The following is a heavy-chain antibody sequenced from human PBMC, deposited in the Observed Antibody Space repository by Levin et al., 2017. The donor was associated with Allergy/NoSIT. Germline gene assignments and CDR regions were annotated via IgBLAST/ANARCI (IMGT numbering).Heavy chain of an antibody. CDR3: ARAVIAAAGTSWFDP. CDR2: IKQDGSEK. CDR1: GFTFSSYW. Sequence: GESLKISCAASGFTFSSYWMSWVRQAPGKGLEWVANIKQDGSEKYYVDSVKGRFTISRDNAKNSLYLQMNSLRAEDTAVYYCARAVIAAAGTSWFDPWGQGNLVTVSS. J-gene: IGHJ5*02. D-gene: IGHD6-13*01. V-gene: IGHV3-7*03.